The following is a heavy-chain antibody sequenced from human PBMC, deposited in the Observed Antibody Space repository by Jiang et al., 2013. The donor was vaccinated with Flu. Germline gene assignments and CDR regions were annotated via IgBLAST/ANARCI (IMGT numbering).Heavy chain of an antibody. Sequence: NSAAWNWIRQSPSRGLEWLGRTYYRSKWYNDYAVSVKSRITINPDTSKNQFSLQLNSVTPEDTAVYYCARVRLPVHYYYMDVWGKGTTVTVSS. CDR3: ARVRLPVHYYYMDV. CDR1: NSAA. CDR2: TYYRSKWYN. J-gene: IGHJ6*03. V-gene: IGHV6-1*01. D-gene: IGHD6-6*01.